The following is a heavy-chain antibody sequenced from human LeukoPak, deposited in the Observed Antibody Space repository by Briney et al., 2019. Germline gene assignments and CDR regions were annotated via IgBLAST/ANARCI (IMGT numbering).Heavy chain of an antibody. Sequence: GGSLRLSCAASGFTFSSYSMNWVRQAPGKGLEWVSSISSSSYYIYYADSVKGRFTISRAKAKNSLYLQMNSLRAEDTAVYYCARDRTGEPDYWGQGTLVTVSS. V-gene: IGHV3-21*01. CDR3: ARDRTGEPDY. D-gene: IGHD7-27*01. CDR2: ISSSSYYI. J-gene: IGHJ4*02. CDR1: GFTFSSYS.